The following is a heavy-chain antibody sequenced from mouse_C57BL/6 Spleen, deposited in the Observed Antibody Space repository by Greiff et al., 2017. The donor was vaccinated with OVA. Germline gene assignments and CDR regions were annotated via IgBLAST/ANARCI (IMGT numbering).Heavy chain of an antibody. J-gene: IGHJ2*01. Sequence: QVQLQQPGTELVKPGASVKLSCKASGYTFTSYWMHWVKQRPGQGLEWIGNINPSNGVTNYNEKFKSKATLTVDKSSSTAYMQLSSLTSEDSAVYYCARSGPYWEPFDYWGQGTTLTVSS. CDR3: ARSGPYWEPFDY. D-gene: IGHD3-2*02. CDR1: GYTFTSYW. V-gene: IGHV1-53*01. CDR2: INPSNGVT.